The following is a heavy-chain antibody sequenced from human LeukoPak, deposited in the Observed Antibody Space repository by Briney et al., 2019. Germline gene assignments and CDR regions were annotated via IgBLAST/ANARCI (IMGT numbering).Heavy chain of an antibody. CDR3: ARGRGATVRYYYYGMDV. CDR1: GGSISSYY. D-gene: IGHD1-26*01. V-gene: IGHV4-4*07. J-gene: IGHJ6*02. CDR2: IHNSGNS. Sequence: SETLSLTCTVSGGSISSYYWSWIRQPAGKGLEWIGRIHNSGNSNYNPSLKSRVTISVDTSKNQFSLKLSSVTAADTAVYYCARGRGATVRYYYYGMDVWGQGTTVTVSS.